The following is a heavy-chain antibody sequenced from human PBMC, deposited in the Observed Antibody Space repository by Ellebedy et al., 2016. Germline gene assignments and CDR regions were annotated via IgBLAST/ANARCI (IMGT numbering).Heavy chain of an antibody. Sequence: GGSLRLSCVVSGFSVSSNYLSWVRQAPGKGLEWVSVIYAGGSTFYADSVKGRFTISRDNSKNTLYLQMNRLRAEDTARYYCARGNTIPGPEPLDYWGQGTLITVSS. CDR1: GFSVSSNY. CDR2: IYAGGST. V-gene: IGHV3-66*01. J-gene: IGHJ4*02. D-gene: IGHD1-14*01. CDR3: ARGNTIPGPEPLDY.